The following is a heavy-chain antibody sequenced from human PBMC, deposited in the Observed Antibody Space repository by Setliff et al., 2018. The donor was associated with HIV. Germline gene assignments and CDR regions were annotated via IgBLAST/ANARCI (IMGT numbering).Heavy chain of an antibody. CDR3: ARGGTVSADFDS. CDR1: RDSIRNGAYY. CDR2: IYYSGSA. D-gene: IGHD6-19*01. J-gene: IGHJ4*02. Sequence: SETLSLTCTVSRDSIRNGAYYWGWIRQPTGKGLEWIGSIYYSGSAYYNPSFKRRVTLSVDTLENQFSLRLSSVTAADTAVYFCARGGTVSADFDSWGQGTLVTVSS. V-gene: IGHV4-39*07.